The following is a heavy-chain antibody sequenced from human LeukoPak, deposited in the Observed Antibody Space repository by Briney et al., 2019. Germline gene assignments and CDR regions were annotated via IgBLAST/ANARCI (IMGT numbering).Heavy chain of an antibody. Sequence: GGSLRLSCAASGFTFSSYAMSWVRQAPGKGLEWVSVISGSGGSTYYADSVKGRFTISRDNSKNTLCLQMNSLRVEDTAVYYCASPGTTGTYDAFDIWGQGTMVTVSS. V-gene: IGHV3-23*01. CDR2: ISGSGGST. CDR3: ASPGTTGTYDAFDI. D-gene: IGHD1-1*01. J-gene: IGHJ3*02. CDR1: GFTFSSYA.